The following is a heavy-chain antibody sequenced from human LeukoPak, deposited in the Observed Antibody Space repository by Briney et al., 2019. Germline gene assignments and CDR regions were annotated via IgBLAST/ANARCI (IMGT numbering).Heavy chain of an antibody. CDR2: ISGSGGST. J-gene: IGHJ3*02. V-gene: IGHV3-23*01. D-gene: IGHD2-8*01. CDR1: GFTFSDYY. CDR3: AKYAEESKNAIPKTNDAFDI. Sequence: TGGSLRLSCAASGFTFSDYYMSWIRQAPGKGLEWVSAISGSGGSTYYADSVKGRFTISRDNSKNTLYLQMNSLRAEDTAVYYCAKYAEESKNAIPKTNDAFDIWGQGTMVTVSS.